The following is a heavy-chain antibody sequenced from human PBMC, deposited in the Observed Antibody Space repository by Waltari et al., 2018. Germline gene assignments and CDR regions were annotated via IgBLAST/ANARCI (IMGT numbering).Heavy chain of an antibody. CDR3: ARVAGIVVVPAANIWFDP. D-gene: IGHD2-2*01. CDR2: IYHSGST. Sequence: QVQLQESGPGLVKPSETLSLTCAVSGYSISSGSSWGWIRPPPGRGLEWIGSIYHSGSTYYNPSLKSRVTISVDTSKNQFSLKLSSVTAADTAVYYCARVAGIVVVPAANIWFDPWGQGTLVTVSS. V-gene: IGHV4-38-2*01. CDR1: GYSISSGSS. J-gene: IGHJ5*02.